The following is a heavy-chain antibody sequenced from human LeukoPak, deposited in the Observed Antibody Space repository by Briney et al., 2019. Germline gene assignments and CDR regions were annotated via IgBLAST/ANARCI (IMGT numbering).Heavy chain of an antibody. CDR3: ATSSPAGCSSTSCYFGWFDP. CDR1: GFTFSSYA. J-gene: IGHJ5*02. D-gene: IGHD2-2*01. V-gene: IGHV3-23*01. Sequence: PGGSLRLSCAASGFTFSSYAMSWVRQAPGKGLEWVSAISGSGGSTYYADSVKGRFTISRDNSKNTLYLQMNSLRAEDTAVYYCATSSPAGCSSTSCYFGWFDPWGQGTLVTVSS. CDR2: ISGSGGST.